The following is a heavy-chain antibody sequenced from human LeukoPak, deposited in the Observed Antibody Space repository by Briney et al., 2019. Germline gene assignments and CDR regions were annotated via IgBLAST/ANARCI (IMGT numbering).Heavy chain of an antibody. CDR2: IKQDGSEK. CDR1: GFTFSSCW. V-gene: IGHV3-7*03. D-gene: IGHD3-16*01. J-gene: IGHJ4*02. CDR3: ARDRSSGVVLKPFDY. Sequence: PGGSLRLSCAASGFTFSSCWMSWVRQAPGKGLEWVANIKQDGSEKYYVDSVKGRFTISRDNAKNPLYLQMNSLRAEDTAVYYCARDRSSGVVLKPFDYWGQGTLVTVSS.